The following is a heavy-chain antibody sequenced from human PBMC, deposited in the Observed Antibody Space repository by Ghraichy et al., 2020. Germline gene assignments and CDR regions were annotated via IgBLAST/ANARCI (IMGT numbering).Heavy chain of an antibody. J-gene: IGHJ6*02. CDR1: GFTFSSYA. CDR3: ARDVGFDNSAGGLDV. V-gene: IGHV3-21*01. D-gene: IGHD4-23*01. CDR2: ISTRSTYK. Sequence: GGSLRLSCAASGFTFSSYAMNWVRQAPGKGLEWVSSISTRSTYKNYAASVKGRFTVSRDNAKNSLFLQMESLRADDTAVYYCARDVGFDNSAGGLDVWGHGTWVIVSS.